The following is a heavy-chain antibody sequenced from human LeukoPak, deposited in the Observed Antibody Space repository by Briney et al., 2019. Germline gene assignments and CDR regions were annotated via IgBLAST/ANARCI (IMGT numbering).Heavy chain of an antibody. J-gene: IGHJ4*01. CDR1: GFTFSDYY. Sequence: PGGSLRLSCAASGFTFSDYYMSWIRQAPGKGLEWVSYISSSSRYTNYADSVKGRFTISRDNAKNSLYLQMNSLRAEDTAVYYCAGENAGGSGRYGRPDFWDRGWLVTVSS. V-gene: IGHV3-11*06. CDR3: AGENAGGSGRYGRPDF. CDR2: ISSSSRYT. D-gene: IGHD3-10*01.